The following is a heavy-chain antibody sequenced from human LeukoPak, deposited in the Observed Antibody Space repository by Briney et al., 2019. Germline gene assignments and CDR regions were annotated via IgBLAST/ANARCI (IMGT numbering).Heavy chain of an antibody. Sequence: GGSLRLSCAASGFTFSSYAMHWVRQAPGKGLEYVSAISTNGGSTNYANSVKGRFTISRDNSKNTLYLQMGSMRAEDMAVYYCARSGGTTFWGQGTLVTVSS. CDR3: ARSGGTTF. D-gene: IGHD1-7*01. CDR1: GFTFSSYA. V-gene: IGHV3-64*01. J-gene: IGHJ4*02. CDR2: ISTNGGST.